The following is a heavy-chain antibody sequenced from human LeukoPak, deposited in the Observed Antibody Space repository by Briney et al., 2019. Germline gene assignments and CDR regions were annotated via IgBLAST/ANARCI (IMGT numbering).Heavy chain of an antibody. J-gene: IGHJ3*02. CDR2: IYPGDSDT. V-gene: IGHV5-51*01. D-gene: IGHD3-22*01. Sequence: GESLKISCKGSGYSFTSYWIGWVRQMPGKGLEWIGIIYPGDSDTRYSPSFQGQVTISADKSISTAYLQWSSLKASDTAMYYCARPMYYYDSSGALYDAFDIWGQGTMVTVSS. CDR1: GYSFTSYW. CDR3: ARPMYYYDSSGALYDAFDI.